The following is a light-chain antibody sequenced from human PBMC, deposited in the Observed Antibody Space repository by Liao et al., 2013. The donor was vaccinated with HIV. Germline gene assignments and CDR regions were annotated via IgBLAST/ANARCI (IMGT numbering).Light chain of an antibody. CDR1: NIGSKS. V-gene: IGLV3-21*04. Sequence: SYELTQPPSVSVAPGKTASITCGSNNIGSKSVHWYQQKPGQAPVLAIHYDSDRPSGIPDRFSGSNSGNTATLTISGTQAMDEADYYCQAWDTNAGVFGGGTKLTVL. CDR3: QAWDTNAGV. CDR2: YDS. J-gene: IGLJ3*02.